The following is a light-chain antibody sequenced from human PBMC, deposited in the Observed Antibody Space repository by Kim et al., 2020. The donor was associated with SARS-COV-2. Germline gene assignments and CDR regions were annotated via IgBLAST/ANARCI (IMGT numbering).Light chain of an antibody. V-gene: IGLV2-8*01. Sequence: QSVVTQPPSASGSPGQSVTISCTGTSSDVDDYKYVSWFQHHPGKAPKLMIYEVSKRPSGVPDRFSGSKSGNTASLTVSGLQAEDEADYYCIAYAGSNNKVFGGGTKLTVL. CDR1: SSDVDDYKY. J-gene: IGLJ3*02. CDR2: EVS. CDR3: IAYAGSNNKV.